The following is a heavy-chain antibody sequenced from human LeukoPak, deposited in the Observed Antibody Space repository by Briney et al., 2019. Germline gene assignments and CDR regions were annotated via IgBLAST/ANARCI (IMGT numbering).Heavy chain of an antibody. D-gene: IGHD3-9*01. V-gene: IGHV4-34*01. CDR3: ARGHPVLRYFDWLFPPSFDY. Sequence: SETLSLTCAVYGGSFSGYYWSWIRQPPGKGLEWIGESNHSGSTNYNPSLKSRVTISVDTSKNQFSLKLSSVTAADTAVYYCARGHPVLRYFDWLFPPSFDYWGQGTLVTVSS. CDR2: SNHSGST. J-gene: IGHJ4*02. CDR1: GGSFSGYY.